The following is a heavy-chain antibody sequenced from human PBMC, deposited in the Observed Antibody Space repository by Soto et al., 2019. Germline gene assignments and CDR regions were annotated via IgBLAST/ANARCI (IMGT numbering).Heavy chain of an antibody. CDR3: VRDGTKNLRDWFDP. CDR2: IYATGST. D-gene: IGHD1-1*01. Sequence: SETLSLTCNVSGAPLAGYYWSWIRQPPGKGLEWIGRIYATGSTDYNPSLKSRLTMPVDMSKKQFSLTLRSVTAADTAMYYCVRDGTKNLRDWFDPWGQGILVTVSS. CDR1: GAPLAGYY. J-gene: IGHJ5*02. V-gene: IGHV4-4*07.